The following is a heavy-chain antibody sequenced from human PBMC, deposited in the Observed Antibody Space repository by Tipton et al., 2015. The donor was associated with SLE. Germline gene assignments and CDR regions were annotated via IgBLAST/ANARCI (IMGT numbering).Heavy chain of an antibody. D-gene: IGHD3/OR15-3a*01. CDR1: DDSVSSAYY. CDR2: IYRTGTT. V-gene: IGHV4-38-2*02. J-gene: IGHJ3*02. Sequence: TLSLTCIVSDDSVSSAYYWAWIRQPPGKGLQWIACIYRTGTTYVNPSLKSRVTISVDTSKNQFSLKLSSVTAADTAVYYCARAQRGPIRAFDIWGQGTMVTVSS. CDR3: ARAQRGPIRAFDI.